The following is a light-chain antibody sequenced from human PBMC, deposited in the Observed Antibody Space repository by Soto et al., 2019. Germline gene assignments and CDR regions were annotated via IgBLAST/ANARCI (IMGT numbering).Light chain of an antibody. CDR2: GAF. CDR3: QKYNNLPPLS. CDR1: QSFSSN. V-gene: IGKV3D-15*01. Sequence: EIVMTQSPATLSVSPGERATLSCRASQSFSSNLAWSQQKPGQAPRLLIYGAFIRATGIPTRFSGSGSGSDFSLTITSLSSKDFAGYYCQKYNNLPPLSSGRGTKVAIK. J-gene: IGKJ4*01.